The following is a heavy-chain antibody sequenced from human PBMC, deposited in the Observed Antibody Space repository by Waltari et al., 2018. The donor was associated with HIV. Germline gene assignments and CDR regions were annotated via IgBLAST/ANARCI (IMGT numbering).Heavy chain of an antibody. CDR2: ISYDGINK. J-gene: IGHJ4*02. Sequence: QVQLVESGGGVVQPERSMRLSCAASGCTSSGYVLYLVRQAPGKGLEWVALISYDGINKFYADSVKGRFTISRDNSKNTMYLQMNSLRGEDTAVYYCAREPRGTGTFDYWGQGTLVTVSS. D-gene: IGHD1-7*01. CDR1: GCTSSGYV. CDR3: AREPRGTGTFDY. V-gene: IGHV3-30*04.